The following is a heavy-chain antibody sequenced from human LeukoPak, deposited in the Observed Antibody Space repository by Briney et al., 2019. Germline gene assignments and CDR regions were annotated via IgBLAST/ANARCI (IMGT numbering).Heavy chain of an antibody. CDR2: INHSGST. CDR1: GGSFSGYY. Sequence: PSETLSLTCAVYGGSFSGYYWSWIRQPPGKGLEWIGEINHSGSTNYNPSLKSRVTMSIDSSKNQFSLRLTSVTAADTAIYYCARGIFPVYWGQGTLVSVSS. V-gene: IGHV4-34*01. J-gene: IGHJ4*02. D-gene: IGHD2-21*01. CDR3: ARGIFPVY.